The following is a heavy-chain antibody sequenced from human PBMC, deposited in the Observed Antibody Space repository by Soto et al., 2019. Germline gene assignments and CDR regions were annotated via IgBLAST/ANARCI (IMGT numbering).Heavy chain of an antibody. CDR3: ARDYYYSSGYCGRYDAFDI. D-gene: IGHD3-22*01. J-gene: IGHJ3*02. CDR2: ISGSGGST. V-gene: IGHV3-23*01. CDR1: GFTFSSYA. Sequence: EVQLLESGGGLVQPGGSLRLSCAASGFTFSSYAMSWVRQAPGKGLEWVSAISGSGGSTYYADSVKGRFTISRDNSKNTLYLQMNSLRAEDTAVYYCARDYYYSSGYCGRYDAFDIWGQGTMVTVSS.